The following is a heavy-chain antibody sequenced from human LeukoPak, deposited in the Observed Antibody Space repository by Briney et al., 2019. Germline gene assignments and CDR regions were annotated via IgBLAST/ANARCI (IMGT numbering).Heavy chain of an antibody. D-gene: IGHD1-1*01. Sequence: PGGSLRLSCAASGFTFSSYAMSWVRQAPGKGLEWVSAISGSGGSIYYADSVKGRFTISRDNSKNSLYLQMYSLRAEDTAVYYCTKLGSSWNEFDYWGQGTLVTVSS. J-gene: IGHJ4*02. V-gene: IGHV3-23*01. CDR3: TKLGSSWNEFDY. CDR1: GFTFSSYA. CDR2: ISGSGGSI.